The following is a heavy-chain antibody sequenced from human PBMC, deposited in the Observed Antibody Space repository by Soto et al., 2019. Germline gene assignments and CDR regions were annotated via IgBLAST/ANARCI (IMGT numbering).Heavy chain of an antibody. Sequence: GGSLRLSCAASGFTFSSYGMHWVRQAPGKGLEWVAVIWYDGSNKYYADSVKGRFIISRDNSKNTLYLQMNSLRAEDTAVYYCARESGPDSYGYGENYYYYYGMDVWGQGTTVTVSS. CDR2: IWYDGSNK. CDR3: ARESGPDSYGYGENYYYYYGMDV. D-gene: IGHD5-18*01. J-gene: IGHJ6*02. CDR1: GFTFSSYG. V-gene: IGHV3-33*01.